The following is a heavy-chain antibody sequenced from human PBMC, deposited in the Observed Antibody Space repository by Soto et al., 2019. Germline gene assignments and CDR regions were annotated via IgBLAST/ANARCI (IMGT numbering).Heavy chain of an antibody. CDR2: ISYDGSNK. D-gene: IGHD3-16*01. CDR3: AKVWLEGEVYNYYYYHGMDV. Sequence: GGSLRLSCAASGFTFSSYGMHWVRQAPGKGLEWVAVISYDGSNKYYADSVKGRFTISRDNSKNTLYLQMNSLRAEDTAVYYCAKVWLEGEVYNYYYYHGMDVWGQGTTVTVSS. J-gene: IGHJ6*02. CDR1: GFTFSSYG. V-gene: IGHV3-30*18.